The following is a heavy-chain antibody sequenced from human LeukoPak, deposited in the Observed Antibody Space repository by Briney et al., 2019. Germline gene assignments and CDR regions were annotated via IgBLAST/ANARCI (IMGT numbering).Heavy chain of an antibody. J-gene: IGHJ4*02. Sequence: SETLSLTCAVYGGSLSGNYWNWIRQSPGKGLEWIGDINHSGSANYNPSLKSRVTISGDTSKNQFSLKLSSVTSADTAFIYCARGGFYGRSGYPNPLDYWGQGTLVTVSS. CDR3: ARGGFYGRSGYPNPLDY. D-gene: IGHD3-22*01. CDR2: INHSGSA. V-gene: IGHV4-34*01. CDR1: GGSLSGNY.